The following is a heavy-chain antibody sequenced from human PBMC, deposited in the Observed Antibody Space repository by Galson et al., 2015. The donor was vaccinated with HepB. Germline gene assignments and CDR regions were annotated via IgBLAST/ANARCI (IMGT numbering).Heavy chain of an antibody. V-gene: IGHV4-34*01. Sequence: SETLSLTCAVYGGSFSGYYWSWIRQPPGKGLEWIGEINHSGSTNYNPSLKSRVTISVDTSKNQFSLKLSSVTAADTAVYYCARGRYFDGYWGQGTLVTVSS. CDR1: GGSFSGYY. CDR3: ARGRYFDGY. CDR2: INHSGST. D-gene: IGHD3-9*01. J-gene: IGHJ4*02.